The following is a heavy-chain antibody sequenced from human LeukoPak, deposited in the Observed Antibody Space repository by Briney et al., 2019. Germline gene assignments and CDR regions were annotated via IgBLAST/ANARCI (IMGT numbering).Heavy chain of an antibody. J-gene: IGHJ4*02. CDR3: ARDPVPAAIDY. CDR2: LNWNSGGI. D-gene: IGHD2-2*01. CDR1: GFNFGDYG. Sequence: PGGSLRLSCAASGFNFGDYGMIWVRQVPGKGLEWVSGLNWNSGGISYADSMKGRFTISRDNAKNSLYLQMNSLRAEDTAVYYCARDPVPAAIDYWGQGTLVTVSS. V-gene: IGHV3-20*04.